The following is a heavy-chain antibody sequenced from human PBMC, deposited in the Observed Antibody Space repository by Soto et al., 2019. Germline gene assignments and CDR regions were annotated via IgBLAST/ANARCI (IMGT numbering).Heavy chain of an antibody. CDR1: GFTFSGYW. V-gene: IGHV3-7*01. CDR2: INQDGSER. CDR3: VGSGSFSL. Sequence: GGSLRLSCVVSGFTFSGYWMHWVRQAPGKGLECVANINQDGSERYYVDSVKGRFTISRDNAKNSLYLQMNSLRAEDTAVYHCVGSGSFSLWGQGTLVTVSS. J-gene: IGHJ4*02. D-gene: IGHD3-10*01.